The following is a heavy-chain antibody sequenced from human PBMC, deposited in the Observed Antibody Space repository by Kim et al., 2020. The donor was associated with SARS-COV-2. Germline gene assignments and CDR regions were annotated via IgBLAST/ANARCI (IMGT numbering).Heavy chain of an antibody. Sequence: SETLSLTCAVSGGSISSSNWWSWVRQPPGKGLEWIGEIYHSGSTNYNPSLKSRVTISVDKSKNQFSLKLSSVTAADTAGYYCARYQNKRKQWLVPDRRDAFYICGEGTMVTVSS. D-gene: IGHD6-19*01. CDR2: IYHSGST. J-gene: IGHJ3*02. V-gene: IGHV4-4*02. CDR3: ARYQNKRKQWLVPDRRDAFYI. CDR1: GGSISSSNW.